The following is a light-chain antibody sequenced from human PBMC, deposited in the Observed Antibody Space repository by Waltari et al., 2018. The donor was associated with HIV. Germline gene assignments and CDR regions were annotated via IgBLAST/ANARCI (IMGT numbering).Light chain of an antibody. CDR3: QQYYTVRPT. J-gene: IGKJ4*01. V-gene: IGKV4-1*01. CDR2: WAS. CDR1: RTVLSNSDNRNY. Sequence: DIVMTQSPDSLAVSLGERATFNCRSSRTVLSNSDNRNYLALDQQKTGQSPKVLIYWASTRQSGVPDRFSASGSGTNFSLTISSLQAADVAVYYCQQYYTVRPTFGGGTKVEIK.